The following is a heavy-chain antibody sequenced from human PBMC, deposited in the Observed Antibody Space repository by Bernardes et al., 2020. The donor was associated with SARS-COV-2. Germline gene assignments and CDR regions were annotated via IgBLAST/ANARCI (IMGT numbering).Heavy chain of an antibody. Sequence: SETLSLTRTVSGGSISSGDYYWSWIRQPPGKGLEWIGYIYYSGTTYYNPSLKSRVIMSVDTSKNQFSLKLSSVTAADTAVYYCARGVLGEPLYYYFDYWGQGTLVTVSS. CDR2: IYYSGTT. V-gene: IGHV4-30-4*01. J-gene: IGHJ4*02. D-gene: IGHD3-10*01. CDR3: ARGVLGEPLYYYFDY. CDR1: GGSISSGDYY.